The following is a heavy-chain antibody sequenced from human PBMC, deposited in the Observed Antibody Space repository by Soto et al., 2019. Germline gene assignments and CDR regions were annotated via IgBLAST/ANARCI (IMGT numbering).Heavy chain of an antibody. Sequence: TLSLTCTVSGGSISSGVYYWSLILHHPWNGLEWIGYIYYSGITYYNPSLQSRVTISVDTSKKQFSLKLSSVTAADTAVYYCARGSRRETAMVLDAFDIWGQGTMVTVSS. CDR2: IYYSGIT. CDR1: GGSISSGVYY. J-gene: IGHJ3*02. V-gene: IGHV4-31*03. CDR3: ARGSRRETAMVLDAFDI. D-gene: IGHD5-18*01.